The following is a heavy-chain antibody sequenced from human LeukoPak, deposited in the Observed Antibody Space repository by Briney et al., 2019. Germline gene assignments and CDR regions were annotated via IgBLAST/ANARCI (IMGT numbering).Heavy chain of an antibody. D-gene: IGHD6-25*01. Sequence: GASVNVSYKASGYTFTTYYMHWVRQAPGQRPEWMGIINPRGCSTNYAQKFQGRVTMTSGTSTSTVYMELNSLKSEDTAVYFCARVGTAAATADYWGQRTLVTVSS. CDR2: INPRGCST. CDR1: GYTFTTYY. J-gene: IGHJ4*02. CDR3: ARVGTAAATADY. V-gene: IGHV1-46*01.